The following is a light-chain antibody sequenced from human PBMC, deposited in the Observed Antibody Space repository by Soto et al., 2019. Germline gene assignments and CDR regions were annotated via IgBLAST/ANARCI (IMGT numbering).Light chain of an antibody. J-gene: IGLJ2*01. CDR1: SSDVGGYNY. Sequence: QSALTQPRSVSGSPGQSVTISCTGTSSDVGGYNYVSWYQQHPGKAPKLMIYDVTKRPSGIPDRFSGSKSGNTAFLTISGLQAEDEADYYFSSFAGILHVVFGGGTKVTVL. CDR3: SSFAGILHVV. V-gene: IGLV2-11*01. CDR2: DVT.